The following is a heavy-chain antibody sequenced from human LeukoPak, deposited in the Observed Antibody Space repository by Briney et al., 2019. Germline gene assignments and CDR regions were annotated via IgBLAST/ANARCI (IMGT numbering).Heavy chain of an antibody. CDR2: IYYSGST. V-gene: IGHV4-30-4*01. CDR3: ARDYSNYGRYYYYGMDV. D-gene: IGHD4-4*01. J-gene: IGHJ6*02. CDR1: GGSISSGDYC. Sequence: SQTLSLTCTVSGGSISSGDYCWSWIRQPPGKGLEWIGYIYYSGSTYYNPSLKSRVTISVDTSKNQFSLKLSSVTAADTAVYYCARDYSNYGRYYYYGMDVWGQGTTVTVSS.